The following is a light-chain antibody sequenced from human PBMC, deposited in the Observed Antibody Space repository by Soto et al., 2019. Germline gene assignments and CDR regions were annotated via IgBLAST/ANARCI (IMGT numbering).Light chain of an antibody. Sequence: QSVLTQPASVSGSPGQSITISCTGTSSDVGGYNYVSWYQQHPDKAPKLMIYEVSNRPSGVSDRFSGSKSGNTASLTISGLQAEDEADYYCSSYISSNTLVFGGGTKLTVL. V-gene: IGLV2-14*01. CDR3: SSYISSNTLV. CDR1: SSDVGGYNY. CDR2: EVS. J-gene: IGLJ2*01.